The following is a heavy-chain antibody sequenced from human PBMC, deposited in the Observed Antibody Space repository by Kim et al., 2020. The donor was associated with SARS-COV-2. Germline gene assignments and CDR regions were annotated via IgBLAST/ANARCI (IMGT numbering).Heavy chain of an antibody. J-gene: IGHJ4*02. CDR1: GFTFSNAW. CDR2: IKSKTDGGTT. V-gene: IGHV3-15*01. D-gene: IGHD4-17*01. Sequence: GGSLRLSCAASGFTFSNAWMSWVRQAPGKGLEWVGRIKSKTDGGTTDYAAPVKGRFTISRDDSKNTLYLQMNSLKTEDTAVYYCTTDPTTVTNDLFYWGQGTLVTVSS. CDR3: TTDPTTVTNDLFY.